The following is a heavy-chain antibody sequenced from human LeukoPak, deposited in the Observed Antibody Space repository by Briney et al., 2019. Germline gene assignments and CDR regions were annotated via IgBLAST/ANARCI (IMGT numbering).Heavy chain of an antibody. CDR3: ASLGSGYYPFSVDY. Sequence: SVKVSCKASGGTFSSYAISWVRQAPGQGLEWMGGIIPIFGTANYAQKFQGRVTITADESTSTAYMELSSLRPEDTAVYYCASLGSGYYPFSVDYWGQGTLVTVSS. D-gene: IGHD3-3*01. J-gene: IGHJ4*02. CDR2: IIPIFGTA. V-gene: IGHV1-69*13. CDR1: GGTFSSYA.